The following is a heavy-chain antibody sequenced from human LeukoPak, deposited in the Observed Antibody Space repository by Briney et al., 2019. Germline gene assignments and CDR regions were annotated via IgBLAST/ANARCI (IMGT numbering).Heavy chain of an antibody. Sequence: GGSLRLSCAASGFTFSSYSMNWVRQAPGKGLEWVSSISSSSSYIYYADSVKGRFTISRDNAKNSLYLQMNSLRAEDTAVYYCARGSYYYETYYFDYWGQGTLVTVSS. CDR1: GFTFSSYS. CDR2: ISSSSSYI. V-gene: IGHV3-21*04. J-gene: IGHJ4*02. CDR3: ARGSYYYETYYFDY. D-gene: IGHD3-22*01.